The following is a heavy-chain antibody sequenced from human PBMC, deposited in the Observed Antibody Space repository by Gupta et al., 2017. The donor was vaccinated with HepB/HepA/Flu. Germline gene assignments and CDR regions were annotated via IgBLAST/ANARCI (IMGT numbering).Heavy chain of an antibody. CDR1: GGSISGNN. D-gene: IGHD3-16*01. Sequence: QVQLQESGPGLLKPSETMSLICTVSGGSISGNNWSWLRQAPGKGLEWIGWILNSGTTSYNPSLKSRVTIFTDTSKKQLSLRLISVTAADTALYAGARLHSEGASWGQGTQVPVS. J-gene: IGHJ4*02. V-gene: IGHV4-4*08. CDR3: ARLHSEGAS. CDR2: ILNSGTT.